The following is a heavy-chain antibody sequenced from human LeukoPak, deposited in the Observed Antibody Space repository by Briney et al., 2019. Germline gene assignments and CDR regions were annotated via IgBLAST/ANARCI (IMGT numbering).Heavy chain of an antibody. CDR2: ISGSGGST. CDR1: GFTFSSYA. D-gene: IGHD3-22*01. Sequence: GGSLRLSCAASGFTFSSYAMSWVRQAPGKGLEWVSAISGSGGSTYYADSVKGRFTISRDNSKNTLHLPMNSLRAEDTAVYYCAKGGLTYYYDSSGYGTYAFDIWGQGTMVTVSS. J-gene: IGHJ3*02. CDR3: AKGGLTYYYDSSGYGTYAFDI. V-gene: IGHV3-23*01.